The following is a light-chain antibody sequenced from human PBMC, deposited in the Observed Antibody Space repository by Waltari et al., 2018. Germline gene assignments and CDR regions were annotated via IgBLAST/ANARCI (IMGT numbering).Light chain of an antibody. CDR2: GKN. V-gene: IGLV3-19*01. CDR3: NSRDSTTKHLV. J-gene: IGLJ2*01. CDR1: SLRRSY. Sequence: SSDLTQDPAVSVALGQTVRITCQGDSLRRSYASWYQQKPGQAPLLVTYGKNKRPSGIPDRFSGSSSGDTASLTITGFQAEDEADYYCNSRDSTTKHLVFGGGTKLTVL.